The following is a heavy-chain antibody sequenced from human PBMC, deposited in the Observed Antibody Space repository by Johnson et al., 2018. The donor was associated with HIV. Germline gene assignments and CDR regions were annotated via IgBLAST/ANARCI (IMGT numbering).Heavy chain of an antibody. D-gene: IGHD3-22*01. CDR2: INSDGSST. CDR3: VRGGYYYDQACAFDI. Sequence: VQLVESGGGLVQSGGSLRLSCAASEFTFSNYWMHWVRQGLGKGLVWVSRINSDGSSTSYADSVKGRFTISRDNAKNTLYLQMNSLRAEDTALYYCVRGGYYYDQACAFDIWGQGTMVTVSS. J-gene: IGHJ3*02. CDR1: EFTFSNYW. V-gene: IGHV3-74*02.